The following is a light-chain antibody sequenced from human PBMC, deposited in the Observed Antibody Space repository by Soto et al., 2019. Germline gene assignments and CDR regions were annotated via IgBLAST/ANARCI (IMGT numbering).Light chain of an antibody. J-gene: IGLJ1*01. CDR2: EVS. CDR3: SSYTSSSTPV. CDR1: SSDVGSYNY. V-gene: IGLV2-14*01. Sequence: QSALTQPASVSGSPGQSITISCTGTSSDVGSYNYVSWYQQYPGKAPKLMIYEVSNRPSGVSNRFSGSKSGNTASLTISGLQAEDEADYYCSSYTSSSTPVFGTGTKVTVL.